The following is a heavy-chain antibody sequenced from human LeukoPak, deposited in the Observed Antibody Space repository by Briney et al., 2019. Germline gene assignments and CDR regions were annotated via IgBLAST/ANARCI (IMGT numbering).Heavy chain of an antibody. V-gene: IGHV1-18*01. CDR1: GYTFTSYG. Sequence: GASVKVSCKASGYTFTSYGISWVRQAPGQGLEWMGWISAYNGNTNYAQKLQGRVTMTTDTSTSTAYMELRSLRSEDTAVYYCARPRISWGIVIGAFDIWGQGTMVTVSS. CDR2: ISAYNGNT. CDR3: ARPRISWGIVIGAFDI. D-gene: IGHD3-16*01. J-gene: IGHJ3*02.